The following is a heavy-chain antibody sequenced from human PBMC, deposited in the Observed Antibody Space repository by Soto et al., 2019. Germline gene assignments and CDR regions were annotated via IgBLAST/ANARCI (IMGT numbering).Heavy chain of an antibody. V-gene: IGHV1-2*04. CDR2: INPNSGGT. J-gene: IGHJ6*02. D-gene: IGHD3-10*01. Sequence: GASVKVSCKASGYTFTGYYMHWVRQAPGQGLEWMGWINPNSGGTNYAQKFQGWVTMTRDTSISTAYMELSRLRSDDTAVYYCARGELWFRDYYYGMDVWGQGTTVTVS. CDR1: GYTFTGYY. CDR3: ARGELWFRDYYYGMDV.